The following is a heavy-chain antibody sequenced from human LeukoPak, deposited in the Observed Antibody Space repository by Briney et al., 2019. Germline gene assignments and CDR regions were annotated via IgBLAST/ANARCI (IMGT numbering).Heavy chain of an antibody. CDR1: GGSISSSSYY. CDR2: IYYSGST. CDR3: ARAWNDYSNKYFDY. D-gene: IGHD4-11*01. Sequence: SETLSLTCTVSGGSISSSSYYWGWIRQPPGKGLEWIGSIYYSGSTYYNPSLKSRVTISVDTSKNQFSLKLSPVTAADTAVYYCARAWNDYSNKYFDYWGQGTLVTVSS. V-gene: IGHV4-39*07. J-gene: IGHJ4*02.